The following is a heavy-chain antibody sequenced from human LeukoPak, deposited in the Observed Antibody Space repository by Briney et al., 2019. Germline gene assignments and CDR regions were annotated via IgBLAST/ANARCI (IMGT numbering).Heavy chain of an antibody. D-gene: IGHD6-6*01. J-gene: IGHJ6*02. CDR1: GYTFTSYG. Sequence: GASVKVSCKASGYTFTSYGISWVRQAPGQGLEWMGWINPNSGGTNYAQKFQGRVTMTRDTSISTAYMELSRLRSEDTAVYYCATVVVYYYYGTDVWGQGTTVTVSS. CDR2: INPNSGGT. CDR3: ATVVVYYYYGTDV. V-gene: IGHV1-2*02.